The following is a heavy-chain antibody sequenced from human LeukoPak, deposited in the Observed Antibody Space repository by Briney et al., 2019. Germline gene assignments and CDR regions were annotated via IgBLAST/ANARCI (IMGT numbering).Heavy chain of an antibody. D-gene: IGHD5-18*01. Sequence: ASVKVSCKASGYTFTGYYMHWVRQAPGQGLEWVGWINPNSGGTNYAQKFQGRVTMTRDTSISTAYMELSRLRSDDTAVYYCARIDTAMVTRDYWGQGTLVTVSS. CDR3: ARIDTAMVTRDY. V-gene: IGHV1-2*02. CDR2: INPNSGGT. CDR1: GYTFTGYY. J-gene: IGHJ4*02.